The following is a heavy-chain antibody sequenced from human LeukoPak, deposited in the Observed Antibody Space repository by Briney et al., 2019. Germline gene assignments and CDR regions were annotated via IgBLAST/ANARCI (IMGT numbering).Heavy chain of an antibody. D-gene: IGHD2/OR15-2a*01. CDR3: ARGFYDLSAR. Sequence: PSETLSLTCTVSGASVSSSHWNWIRQSPGKGLEWIANVDYNGSTKYNPSLRGRGTMSLDTSKNQFYLKLESVTAADTARYYCARGFYDLSARWGQETLATVSS. CDR2: VDYNGST. J-gene: IGHJ4*02. CDR1: GASVSSSH. V-gene: IGHV4-59*02.